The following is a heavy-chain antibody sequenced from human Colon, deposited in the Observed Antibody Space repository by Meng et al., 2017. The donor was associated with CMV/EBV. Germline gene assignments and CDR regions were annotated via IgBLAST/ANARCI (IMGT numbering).Heavy chain of an antibody. J-gene: IGHJ4*02. CDR2: IDPTRKT. D-gene: IGHD6-19*01. CDR1: GGSLSGYY. CDR3: ARGGVRAFAISGWHTL. V-gene: IGHV4-34*01. Sequence: YGGSLSGYYWTWIRQPPGKELEWIGEIDPTRKTNYNPSLKSRVTISEDPSKNQFSLNLNSVTAADTAVYYCARGGVRAFAISGWHTLWGQGTLVTVSS.